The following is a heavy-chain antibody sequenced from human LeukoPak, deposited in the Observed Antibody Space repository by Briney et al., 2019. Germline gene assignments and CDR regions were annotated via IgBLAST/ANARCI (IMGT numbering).Heavy chain of an antibody. J-gene: IGHJ6*02. CDR2: ISAYNGNT. CDR1: GYTFTSYG. D-gene: IGHD2-2*01. CDR3: ARDWVVPAALPGGLYYYYGMDV. V-gene: IGHV1-18*01. Sequence: ASVKVSCKASGYTFTSYGISWVRQAPGQGLEWMGWISAYNGNTNYAQKLQGRGTMTTDTSTSTAYMELRSLRSDDTAVYYCARDWVVPAALPGGLYYYYGMDVWGQGTTVTVSS.